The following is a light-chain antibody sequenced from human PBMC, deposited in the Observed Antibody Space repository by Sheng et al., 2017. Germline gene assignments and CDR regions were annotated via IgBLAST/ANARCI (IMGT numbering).Light chain of an antibody. CDR1: QGIKNY. CDR2: DAS. V-gene: IGKV1-27*01. Sequence: DIQMTQSPSSLSASVGDRVTITCRASQGIKNYLAWYQQKPGKVPELLIYDASSLQSGVPSRFSGSVSGTDFTLTISSLQPEDVATYYCQKYNGAPFTLGPGTKVDMK. J-gene: IGKJ3*01. CDR3: QKYNGAPFT.